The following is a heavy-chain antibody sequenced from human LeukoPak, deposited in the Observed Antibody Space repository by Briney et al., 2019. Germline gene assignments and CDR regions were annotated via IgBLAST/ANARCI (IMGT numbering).Heavy chain of an antibody. D-gene: IGHD3-3*01. Sequence: GGSLRLSCAASEFTFSSYWMTWVRKPPGKGREWVGNIKRDGSEKYYVDSVKGRFTISRDNAKNSLYLQMNSLRAEDTAVYYCARDFRFLEDYWGQGTLVTVSS. J-gene: IGHJ4*02. CDR3: ARDFRFLEDY. V-gene: IGHV3-7*01. CDR1: EFTFSSYW. CDR2: IKRDGSEK.